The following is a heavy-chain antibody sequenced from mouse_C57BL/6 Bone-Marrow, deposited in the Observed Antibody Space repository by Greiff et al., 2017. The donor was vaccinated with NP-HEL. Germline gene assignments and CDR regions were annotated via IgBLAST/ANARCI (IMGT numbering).Heavy chain of an antibody. Sequence: VQLQQPGAELVMPGASVKLSCKASGYTFTSYWMHWVKQRPGQGLEWIGEIDPSDSYTNYNQKFKGKSTLTVDKSSSTAYMQLSSLTSEDSAVYYCARAADGSYWYFDVWGTGTTVTVSS. CDR1: GYTFTSYW. J-gene: IGHJ1*03. V-gene: IGHV1-69*01. D-gene: IGHD2-3*01. CDR2: IDPSDSYT. CDR3: ARAADGSYWYFDV.